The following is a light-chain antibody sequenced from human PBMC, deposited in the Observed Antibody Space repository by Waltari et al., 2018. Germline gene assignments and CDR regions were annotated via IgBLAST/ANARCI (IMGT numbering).Light chain of an antibody. V-gene: IGLV3-9*01. CDR1: NIGSKN. CDR2: SDS. Sequence: SYELTQPLSVSVALGQTARITCWETNIGSKNVQWYLQKPGQAPVMVIYSDSNRPSGIPERFSGSNSGNTATLTISRAQAGDEADYYCQVWDSTTVVFGGGTKLTVL. J-gene: IGLJ2*01. CDR3: QVWDSTTVV.